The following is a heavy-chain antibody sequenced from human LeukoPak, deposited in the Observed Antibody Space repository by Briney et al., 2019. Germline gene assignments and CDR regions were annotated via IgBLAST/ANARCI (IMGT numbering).Heavy chain of an antibody. CDR2: ISRGVYNT. V-gene: IGHV3-23*01. D-gene: IGHD3-16*01. CDR1: GFTFSNYG. Sequence: PGGTLKLSCEASGFTFSNYGMNWVRQAPGQGLEWVSGISRGVYNTYYADYVKGRVTISRDNSKNTPYLQLNSLRAEDTAVYYCAKDDAWGLYQHWGEGTLVSVSS. CDR3: AKDDAWGLYQH. J-gene: IGHJ1*01.